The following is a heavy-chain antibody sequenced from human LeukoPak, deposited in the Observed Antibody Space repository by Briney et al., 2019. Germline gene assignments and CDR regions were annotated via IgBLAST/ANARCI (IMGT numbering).Heavy chain of an antibody. D-gene: IGHD6-6*01. Sequence: PSGTLSLTCTVSGDSITTGGYYWSWIRQPPGKGLEWMGYIHQSGDTYSNPSLRSRVTISADRSNNQFSLRVSSVTAADTAVYYCARMLAARPDDDLWGQGTLVTVSS. J-gene: IGHJ5*02. CDR3: ARMLAARPDDDL. CDR1: GDSITTGGYY. CDR2: IHQSGDT. V-gene: IGHV4-30-2*01.